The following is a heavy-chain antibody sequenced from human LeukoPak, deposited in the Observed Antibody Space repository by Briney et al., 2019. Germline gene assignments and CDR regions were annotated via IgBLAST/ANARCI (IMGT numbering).Heavy chain of an antibody. CDR1: GFTFSSYA. V-gene: IGHV3-30-3*01. CDR2: ISYDGSNK. D-gene: IGHD2-2*01. J-gene: IGHJ4*02. Sequence: GGSLRLSCAAFGFTFSSYAMHWVRQAPGKGLEWVAVISYDGSNKCYADSVKGRFTISRDNSKNTLYLQMNSLRAEDTAVYYCARGGYCSSTSCYAVRRLYDYWGQGTLVTVSS. CDR3: ARGGYCSSTSCYAVRRLYDY.